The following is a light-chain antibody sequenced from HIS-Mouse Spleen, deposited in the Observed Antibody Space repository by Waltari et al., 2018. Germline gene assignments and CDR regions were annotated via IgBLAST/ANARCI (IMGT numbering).Light chain of an antibody. CDR2: AAS. Sequence: DIQMTQSPSSLSASVGDRVTIPCRASQGISIYLAWYQQKPGKVPKLLIYAASTLQSGVPSRFSGSGSGTDFTLTISSLQPEDVATYYCQKYNSAPLITFGQGTRLEIK. J-gene: IGKJ5*01. CDR1: QGISIY. V-gene: IGKV1-27*01. CDR3: QKYNSAPLIT.